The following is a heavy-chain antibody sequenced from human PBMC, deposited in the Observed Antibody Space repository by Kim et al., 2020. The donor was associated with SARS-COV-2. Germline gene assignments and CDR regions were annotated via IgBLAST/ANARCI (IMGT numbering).Heavy chain of an antibody. CDR2: IYYSGNT. Sequence: SETLSLTCTVSGGSISSGSYYWGWIRQPPGRGLEWIGSIYYSGNTYYNPSLESRVTISVDTSKNQFSLKLSPVTAADTAVYYCARHPQAGLYYYYSMDVWGQGTTVTVSS. CDR1: GGSISSGSYY. V-gene: IGHV4-39*01. D-gene: IGHD6-19*01. J-gene: IGHJ6*02. CDR3: ARHPQAGLYYYYSMDV.